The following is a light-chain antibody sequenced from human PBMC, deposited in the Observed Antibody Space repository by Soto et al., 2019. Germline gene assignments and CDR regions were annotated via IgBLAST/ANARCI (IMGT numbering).Light chain of an antibody. J-gene: IGKJ1*01. CDR3: QQYIRSPWT. CDR1: QSVSSDY. Sequence: EIVLTQSPGTLSLSPGERATLSCRASQSVSSDYFAWYQQKRGQAPRLLIYGTSNSATGIPDRFSGSGSGTDFTLTISRLEPGDFAVYYCQQYIRSPWTFGQGTKVEIK. V-gene: IGKV3-20*01. CDR2: GTS.